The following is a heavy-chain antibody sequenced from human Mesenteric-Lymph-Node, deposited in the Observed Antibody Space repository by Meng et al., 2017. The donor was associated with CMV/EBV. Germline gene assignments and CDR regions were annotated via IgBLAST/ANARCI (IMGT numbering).Heavy chain of an antibody. CDR3: AKVSFEGFDY. CDR1: GFTFSNYW. Sequence: GESLKISCAASGFTFSNYWMTWVRQAPGKGLEWVANINQNGGKKYYVDSVKGRFTISRDNSKNTLYLQMNSLRAEDTAVYYCAKVSFEGFDYWGQGTLVTVSS. CDR2: INQNGGKK. J-gene: IGHJ4*02. V-gene: IGHV3-7*03.